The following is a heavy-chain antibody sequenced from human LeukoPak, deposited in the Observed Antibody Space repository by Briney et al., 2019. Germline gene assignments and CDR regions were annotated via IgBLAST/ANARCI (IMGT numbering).Heavy chain of an antibody. J-gene: IGHJ5*02. Sequence: SETLSLTCAVYGGSFSGYYWSWIRQPPGKGLEWIGEINHSGSTNYNPSFKSRVTISGDTSKNQFSLKLSSVTAADTAVYYCARRSIVVVPAAWFGPWGQGTLVTVSS. CDR1: GGSFSGYY. D-gene: IGHD2-2*01. CDR3: ARRSIVVVPAAWFGP. V-gene: IGHV4-34*01. CDR2: INHSGST.